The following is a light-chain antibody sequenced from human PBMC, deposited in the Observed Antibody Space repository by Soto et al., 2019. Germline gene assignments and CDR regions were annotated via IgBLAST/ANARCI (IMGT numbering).Light chain of an antibody. CDR1: SSDVGGYNY. V-gene: IGLV2-14*01. Sequence: QSALTQPASVSGSPGQSITISCTGTSSDVGGYNYVSWYQQHPDKAPKLMIYEVSNRPSGVSNRFSGSKSGNTASLTISGLQAEDEADYYGSSYTSRSTLDYVFGSGTKVTVL. CDR3: SSYTSRSTLDYV. J-gene: IGLJ1*01. CDR2: EVS.